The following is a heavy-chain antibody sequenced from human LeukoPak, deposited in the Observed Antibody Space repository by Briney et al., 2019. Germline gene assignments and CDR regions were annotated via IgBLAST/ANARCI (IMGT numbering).Heavy chain of an antibody. CDR2: IYTSGST. V-gene: IGHV4-61*02. J-gene: IGHJ2*01. CDR1: GGSISSGSYY. D-gene: IGHD6-13*01. CDR3: ARGAAAVRLYWYFDL. Sequence: SETLSLTCTVSGGSISSGSYYWSWIRQPAGKGLEWIGRIYTSGSTNYNPSLKSRVTISVDTSKNQFSLKLSSVTAADTAVYYCARGAAAVRLYWYFDLWGRGTLVTVSS.